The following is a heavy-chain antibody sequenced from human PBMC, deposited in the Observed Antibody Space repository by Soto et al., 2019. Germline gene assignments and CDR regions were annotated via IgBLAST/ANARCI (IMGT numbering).Heavy chain of an antibody. D-gene: IGHD4-17*01. CDR3: ARARLRAVYAFDF. CDR2: IYYNGNT. CDR1: GDSITSGAYY. J-gene: IGHJ3*01. Sequence: QVQLQESGPGLVKPSQTLSLTCTLSGDSITSGAYYWTWIRLHPGKGLEWIGYIYYNGNTYFSPSLKSRLTISIDTSKNQFSLKLSSVTAADTAMYYCARARLRAVYAFDFWGQGTMLTVSS. V-gene: IGHV4-31*03.